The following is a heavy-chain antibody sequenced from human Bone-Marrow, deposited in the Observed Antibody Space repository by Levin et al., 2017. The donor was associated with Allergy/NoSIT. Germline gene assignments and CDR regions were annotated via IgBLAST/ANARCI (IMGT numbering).Heavy chain of an antibody. CDR1: GGSISSGDYY. CDR3: ARSNPARDAFDF. CDR2: IYYNGRS. V-gene: IGHV4-31*03. D-gene: IGHD2-2*01. Sequence: SETLSLTCTVSGGSISSGDYYWSWIRQDPGKGLDWIGYIYYNGRSYYNPSLQSRVTISLDTSKNQFSLKVNSVTAADTAVYYCARSNPARDAFDFWGQGTMVTVSS. J-gene: IGHJ3*01.